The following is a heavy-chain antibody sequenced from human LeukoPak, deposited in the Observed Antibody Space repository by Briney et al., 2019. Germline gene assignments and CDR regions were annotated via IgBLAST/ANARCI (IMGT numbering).Heavy chain of an antibody. D-gene: IGHD5-12*01. CDR3: ARDIVASFYMDV. CDR2: INHSGST. Sequence: SETLSLTCAVYGGSFSGYYWSWIRQPPGKGLEWIGEINHSGSTNYNPSLKSRVTISVDTSKNQFSLKLSSVTAADTAVYYCARDIVASFYMDVWGKGATVTVSS. J-gene: IGHJ6*03. CDR1: GGSFSGYY. V-gene: IGHV4-34*01.